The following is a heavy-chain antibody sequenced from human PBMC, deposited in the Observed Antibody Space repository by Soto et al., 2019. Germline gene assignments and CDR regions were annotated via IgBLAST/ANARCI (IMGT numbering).Heavy chain of an antibody. J-gene: IGHJ4*02. CDR2: ISGSGDNI. V-gene: IGHV3-23*01. Sequence: EVQLLESGGGLVQPGGSLRLSCAASGFTFGTFAMTWVRQAPGKGLEWVSGISGSGDNIYYADSVKGRFTISRDNSKNTLYLQMNTLRAEDTAVYYCAKDKSYESGGYYVRNFDYWGQGTLVTVSS. CDR3: AKDKSYESGGYYVRNFDY. CDR1: GFTFGTFA. D-gene: IGHD3-22*01.